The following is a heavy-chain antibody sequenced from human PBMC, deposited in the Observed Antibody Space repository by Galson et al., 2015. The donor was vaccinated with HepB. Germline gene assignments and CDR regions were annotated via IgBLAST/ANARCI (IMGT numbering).Heavy chain of an antibody. D-gene: IGHD2-8*02. CDR3: ARSHGDRPLVVFDL. CDR2: IYSGGST. Sequence: SLRLSCAASGFTVSSNYMSWVRQAPGKGLEWVSVIYSGGSTYYADSVKGRFTISRHNSKNTLYLQMNSLRAEDTAVYYCARSHGDRPLVVFDLWGRGTLVTVSS. CDR1: GFTVSSNY. J-gene: IGHJ2*01. V-gene: IGHV3-53*04.